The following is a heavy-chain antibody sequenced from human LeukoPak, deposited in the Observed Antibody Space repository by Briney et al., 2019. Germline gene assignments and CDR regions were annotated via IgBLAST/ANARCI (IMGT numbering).Heavy chain of an antibody. CDR1: GGSISSYY. CDR3: AREGLNYGDFLYYFDY. V-gene: IGHV4-59*12. CDR2: IYYSGST. Sequence: PSETLSLTCTVSGGSISSYYWTWIRQPPGKGLEWIGYIYYSGSTNYNPSLKSRVTMSVDTSKNQFSLKLSSVTAADTAVYYCAREGLNYGDFLYYFDYWGQGTLVTVSS. J-gene: IGHJ4*02. D-gene: IGHD4-17*01.